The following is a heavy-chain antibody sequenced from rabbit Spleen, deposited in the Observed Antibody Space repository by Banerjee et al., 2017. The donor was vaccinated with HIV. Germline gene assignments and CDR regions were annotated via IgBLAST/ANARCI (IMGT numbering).Heavy chain of an antibody. CDR2: IDIGSSGFT. V-gene: IGHV1S40*01. CDR3: ARSYYSWGGYADL. Sequence: QSLEESGGDLVKPGASLTLTCTASGVSFSFSSYMCWVRQAPGKGLEWIACIDIGSSGFTYYANWAKGRFTISKTSSTTVTLQMTSLTAADTATYFCARSYYSWGGYADLWGPGTLVTVS. J-gene: IGHJ4*01. CDR1: GVSFSFSSY. D-gene: IGHD6-1*01.